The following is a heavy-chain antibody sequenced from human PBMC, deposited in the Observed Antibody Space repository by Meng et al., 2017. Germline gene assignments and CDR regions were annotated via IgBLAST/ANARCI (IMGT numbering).Heavy chain of an antibody. Sequence: QVLLVHLGGGVNKHGPAGKGSCQASGGTFSSYAISWVRQAPGQGLEWMGGIIPIFGTANYAQKFRGRVTITADKSTSTAYMELSSLRSEDTAVYYCHSGWYQAGDDYWGQGTLVTVSS. CDR3: HSGWYQAGDDY. CDR2: IIPIFGTA. D-gene: IGHD6-19*01. J-gene: IGHJ4*02. V-gene: IGHV1-69*06. CDR1: GGTFSSYA.